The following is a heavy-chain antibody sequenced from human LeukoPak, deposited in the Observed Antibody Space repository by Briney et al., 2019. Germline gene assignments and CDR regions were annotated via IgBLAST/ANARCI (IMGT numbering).Heavy chain of an antibody. CDR3: AAGWVCSGGSCYYYFDY. CDR1: GFTLTSSA. V-gene: IGHV1-58*02. CDR2: IVVGSGNT. D-gene: IGHD2-15*01. Sequence: ASVKVSCKASGFTLTSSAMQWVRQARGQRLEWIGWIVVGSGNTNYAQKFQERDTITRDMSTSTAYMELSSLRSEDTAVYYCAAGWVCSGGSCYYYFDYWGQGTLVTVSS. J-gene: IGHJ4*02.